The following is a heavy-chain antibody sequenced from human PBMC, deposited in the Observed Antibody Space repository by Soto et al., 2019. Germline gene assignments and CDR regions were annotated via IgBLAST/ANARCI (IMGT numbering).Heavy chain of an antibody. Sequence: VQLVESGGGLVQPGGSLRLSCAASGFTVSSNYMSWVRQAPGKGLEWVSVIYSGGSTYYADSVKGRFTISRHNSKNTLYLQMNSLRAEDTAVYYCARGWALYEGVRQSLVFDYWGQGTLVTVSS. CDR1: GFTVSSNY. J-gene: IGHJ4*02. CDR3: ARGWALYEGVRQSLVFDY. D-gene: IGHD5-12*01. V-gene: IGHV3-53*04. CDR2: IYSGGST.